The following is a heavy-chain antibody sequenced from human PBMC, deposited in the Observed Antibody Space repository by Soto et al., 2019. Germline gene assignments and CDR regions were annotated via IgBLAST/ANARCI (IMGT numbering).Heavy chain of an antibody. Sequence: GGSLRLSCAASGFTFSSYWMHWVRQAPGKGLVWVSRSNSDGSNTNYADSVKGRFTISRDNAKNTLYLQMNSLGAEDTAVYYCARGGGGGYCSGGSCYDYWGQGTLVTVSS. CDR1: GFTFSSYW. V-gene: IGHV3-74*01. CDR3: ARGGGGGYCSGGSCYDY. J-gene: IGHJ4*02. D-gene: IGHD2-15*01. CDR2: SNSDGSNT.